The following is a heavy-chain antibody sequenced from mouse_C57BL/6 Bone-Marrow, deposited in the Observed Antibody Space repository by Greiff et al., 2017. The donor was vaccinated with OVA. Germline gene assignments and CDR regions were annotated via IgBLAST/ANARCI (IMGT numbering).Heavy chain of an antibody. Sequence: EVQLVESGGGLVQPGGSLSLSCAASGFTFTDYYLSWVRQPPGKALEWLGFIRNKANGYTTGYSVSVKGRFTISRDNSQSIRYFQMYALIADDSATYYCARSLSTTARFAYWGQGTLVTVSA. CDR2: IRNKANGYTT. CDR3: ARSLSTTARFAY. J-gene: IGHJ3*01. D-gene: IGHD1-1*01. V-gene: IGHV7-3*01. CDR1: GFTFTDYY.